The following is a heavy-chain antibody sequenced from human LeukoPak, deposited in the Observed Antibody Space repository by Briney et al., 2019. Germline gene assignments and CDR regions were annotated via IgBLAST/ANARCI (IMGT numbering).Heavy chain of an antibody. J-gene: IGHJ5*02. CDR3: ARDRENYYGSGELSWFDP. Sequence: SETLSLTCTVSGGSINTYYWSWIRQPPGKRLEWIGYIYYSGSTKYNPSLKSRVSISIDTSKNQFSLKLSSVTAADTAVYYCARDRENYYGSGELSWFDPWGQGTLVTVSS. CDR1: GGSINTYY. D-gene: IGHD3-10*01. CDR2: IYYSGST. V-gene: IGHV4-59*01.